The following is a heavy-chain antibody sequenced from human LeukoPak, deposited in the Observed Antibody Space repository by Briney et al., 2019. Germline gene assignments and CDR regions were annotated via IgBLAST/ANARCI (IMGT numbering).Heavy chain of an antibody. D-gene: IGHD5-18*01. CDR3: ARQHSYDYHYYYYYMDV. Sequence: PSETLSLTCTVSGGSISSYYWSWIRQPPWKGLEWIGYIYYSGSTNYNPSLKSRVTISVDTSKNQFSLKLSSVTAADTAVYYCARQHSYDYHYYYYYMDVWGKGTTVTVSS. CDR2: IYYSGST. V-gene: IGHV4-59*01. J-gene: IGHJ6*03. CDR1: GGSISSYY.